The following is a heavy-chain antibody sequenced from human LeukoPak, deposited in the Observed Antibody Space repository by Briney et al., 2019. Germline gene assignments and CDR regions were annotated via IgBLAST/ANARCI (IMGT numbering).Heavy chain of an antibody. Sequence: GGSLRLSCAASGFTFSNYAMSWVRQAPGRGLEWVSAISGSSGSTYYADSVKGRFTISRDNSKNTVYLQMNSLRAEDTAVYSCAQGGSGWYHRLDYWGQGTLVIVSS. J-gene: IGHJ4*02. V-gene: IGHV3-23*01. CDR2: ISGSSGST. CDR1: GFTFSNYA. D-gene: IGHD6-19*01. CDR3: AQGGSGWYHRLDY.